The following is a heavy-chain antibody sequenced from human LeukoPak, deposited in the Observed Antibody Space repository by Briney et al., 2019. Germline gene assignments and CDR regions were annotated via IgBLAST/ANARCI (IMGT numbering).Heavy chain of an antibody. CDR3: AKARRSGGVSQFDS. J-gene: IGHJ4*02. Sequence: GGSLRLSCAASGFIVSDNYMSWVRQAPGKGLEWVSGISGSGGSTYYGDSVKGRFTISRDNSQSTLYLQMNSLIAEHTAVYYCAKARRSGGVSQFDSWGQGTLVTVSS. CDR1: GFIVSDNY. D-gene: IGHD3-16*01. V-gene: IGHV3-23*01. CDR2: ISGSGGST.